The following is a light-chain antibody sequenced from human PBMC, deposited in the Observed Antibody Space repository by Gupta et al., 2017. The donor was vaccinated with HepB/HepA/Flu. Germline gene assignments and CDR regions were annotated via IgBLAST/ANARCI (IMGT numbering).Light chain of an antibody. CDR1: SSDVGGYNS. CDR3: CSYAGDSSYV. V-gene: IGLV2-11*01. CDR2: DVN. J-gene: IGLJ1*01. Sequence: QSPLTQPPSVSGSPGHSVTFSCTGTSSDVGGYNSVSWYQQHPGKAPKLMIYDVNKRPSGVPDRFSGSKSGNTASLTISGLQAEDEADYHCCSYAGDSSYVFGSGTKVTVL.